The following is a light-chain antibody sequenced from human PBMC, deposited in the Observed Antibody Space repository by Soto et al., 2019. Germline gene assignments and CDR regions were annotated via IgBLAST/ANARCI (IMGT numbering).Light chain of an antibody. J-gene: IGKJ1*01. CDR1: QSISSW. CDR2: KAS. V-gene: IGKV1-5*03. Sequence: DIQMTQSPSTLSASVGDRVTITCRASQSISSWLAWYQQKPGEAPQLLIYKASSLESGVPSRFSGSGSGTEFTLTINSLQPDDFATYYCQQYKTYSSFGQGTKVEIK. CDR3: QQYKTYSS.